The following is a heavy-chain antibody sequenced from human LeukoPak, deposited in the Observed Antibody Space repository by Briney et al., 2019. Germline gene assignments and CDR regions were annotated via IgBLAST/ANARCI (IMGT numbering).Heavy chain of an antibody. CDR2: IKQDGNEK. J-gene: IGHJ6*02. CDR1: GFTFTSYW. Sequence: PGGSLRLSGAASGFTFTSYWMTWVRQAPGKGLEWVANIKQDGNEKHYVDSVKGRFTISRDNAKNSLYLQMNSLRAEDTAVYYCVRAMDVWGQGTTVTVS. V-gene: IGHV3-7*03. CDR3: VRAMDV.